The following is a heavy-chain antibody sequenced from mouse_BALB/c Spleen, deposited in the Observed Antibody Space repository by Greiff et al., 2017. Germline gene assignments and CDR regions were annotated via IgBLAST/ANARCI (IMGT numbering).Heavy chain of an antibody. V-gene: IGHV5-6-5*01. D-gene: IGHD2-1*01. CDR2: ISSGGST. CDR1: GFTFSSYA. J-gene: IGHJ3*01. CDR3: ARGGYGNFPWFAY. Sequence: EVKLEESGGGLVKPGGSLKLSCAASGFTFSSYAMSWVRQTPEKRLEWVASISSGGSTYYPDSVKGRFTISRDNARNILYLQMSSLRSEDTAMYYCARGGYGNFPWFAYWGQGTLVTVSA.